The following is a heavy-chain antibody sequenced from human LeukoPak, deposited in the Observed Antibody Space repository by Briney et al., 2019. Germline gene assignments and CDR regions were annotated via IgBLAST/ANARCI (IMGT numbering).Heavy chain of an antibody. CDR2: IYPGDSDT. CDR3: ARRAAGDIVAFDY. Sequence: GESLRISCKGSGYRFTSYWIGWVRQMPGKGLEWMGIIYPGDSDTRYSPSFQGQVTISADKSISTAYLQWSSLKASDTAMYYCARRAAGDIVAFDYWGQGTLVTVSS. D-gene: IGHD5-12*01. V-gene: IGHV5-51*01. J-gene: IGHJ4*02. CDR1: GYRFTSYW.